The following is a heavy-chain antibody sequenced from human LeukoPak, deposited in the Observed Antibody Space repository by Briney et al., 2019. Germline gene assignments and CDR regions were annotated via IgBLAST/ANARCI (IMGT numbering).Heavy chain of an antibody. J-gene: IGHJ4*02. CDR1: GVSFSTYY. D-gene: IGHD4-17*01. CDR2: VNHSGYT. Sequence: SETLSLTCDVSGVSFSTYYWSWIRQSPEKGLEWIGEVNHSGYTNYNPSLKGRVTISVDTSKNQFSLKLSSVTAADTAVYYCARQLYGSDYWGQGTLVTVSS. CDR3: ARQLYGSDY. V-gene: IGHV4-34*01.